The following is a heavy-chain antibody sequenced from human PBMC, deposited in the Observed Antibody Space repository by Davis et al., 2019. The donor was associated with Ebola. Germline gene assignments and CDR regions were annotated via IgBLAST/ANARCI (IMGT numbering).Heavy chain of an antibody. Sequence: HTGGSLRLSCTASGFTFSRYWMHWVRQAPGKGLVWVSRINSDGSSTSYADSVKGRFTISRDNAKNTLYLQMNSLTAADTAVYYCARLPRDDYYYNMDVWGKGTTVTVSS. CDR3: ARLPRDDYYYNMDV. J-gene: IGHJ6*03. CDR2: INSDGSST. CDR1: GFTFSRYW. V-gene: IGHV3-74*01.